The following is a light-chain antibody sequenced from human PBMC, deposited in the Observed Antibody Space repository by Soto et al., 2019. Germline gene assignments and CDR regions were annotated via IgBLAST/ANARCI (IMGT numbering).Light chain of an antibody. CDR3: EQRGNWPGGS. CDR2: DAS. CDR1: QSVSSY. V-gene: IGKV3-11*01. J-gene: IGKJ4*01. Sequence: EIVLTQSPATLSLSPGERATLSCRASQSVSSYLAWYQQKPGQAPRLLIYDASNRATGIPARFSGSGSGTEVAVGSRGGGGEGVGIDGCEQRGNWPGGSVGGGTRVEVK.